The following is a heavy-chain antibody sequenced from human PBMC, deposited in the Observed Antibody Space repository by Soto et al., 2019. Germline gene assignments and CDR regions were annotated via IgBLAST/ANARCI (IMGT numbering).Heavy chain of an antibody. CDR1: GYTFTSYA. V-gene: IGHV1-3*01. J-gene: IGHJ4*02. CDR3: ARGNQVFFEY. Sequence: GASVKVSCKASGYTFTSYAIHWVRQAPGQRLEWMGWINAGNGNTKCSHKFQGRVTITRDTSASTAYMELSSLISEDTAVYYCARGNQVFFEYWGQGTLVTVSS. CDR2: INAGNGNT. D-gene: IGHD2-2*01.